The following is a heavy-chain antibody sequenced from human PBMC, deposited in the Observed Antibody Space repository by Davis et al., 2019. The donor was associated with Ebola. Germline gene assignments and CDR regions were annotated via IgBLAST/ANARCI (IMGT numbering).Heavy chain of an antibody. J-gene: IGHJ4*02. Sequence: GESLKISCATSGFTFNTYAMSWIRQAPGKGLEWVSYISSDGSIIDYADSVKGRFTVSRDNAKKSLYLQMNSLRAEDTAVYYCARRWGSDYWGQGTLVTVSP. CDR1: GFTFNTYA. D-gene: IGHD7-27*01. CDR2: ISSDGSII. CDR3: ARRWGSDY. V-gene: IGHV3-11*04.